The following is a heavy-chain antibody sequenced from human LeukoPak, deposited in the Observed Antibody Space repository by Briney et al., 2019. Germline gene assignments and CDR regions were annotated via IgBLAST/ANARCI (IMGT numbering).Heavy chain of an antibody. CDR1: GGSISSYY. CDR3: ARENKYYYDSSGYYNDAFDI. J-gene: IGHJ3*02. CDR2: IYTSGST. D-gene: IGHD3-22*01. Sequence: SETLSLTCTVSGGSISSYYWSWIRQPAGKGLDWIGRIYTSGSTNYNPSLKSRVTMSVDTSKNQFSLKLSSVTAADTAVYYCARENKYYYDSSGYYNDAFDIWGQGTMVTVSS. V-gene: IGHV4-4*07.